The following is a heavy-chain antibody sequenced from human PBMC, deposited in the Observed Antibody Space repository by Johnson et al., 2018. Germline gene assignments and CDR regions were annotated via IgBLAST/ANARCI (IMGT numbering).Heavy chain of an antibody. CDR2: IKQDGSEK. Sequence: VQLVQSGGGLVQPGGSLRLSCAASGFTFSSYWMSWVRQAPGKGLEWVANIKQDGSEKSYVDSVKGRFTISRDNAENSLYLQMNGLRAEDTAVYYCARRPYSSSYYYYYYMDVWGNGTTVTVSS. D-gene: IGHD6-6*01. CDR3: ARRPYSSSYYYYYYMDV. V-gene: IGHV3-7*01. J-gene: IGHJ6*03. CDR1: GFTFSSYW.